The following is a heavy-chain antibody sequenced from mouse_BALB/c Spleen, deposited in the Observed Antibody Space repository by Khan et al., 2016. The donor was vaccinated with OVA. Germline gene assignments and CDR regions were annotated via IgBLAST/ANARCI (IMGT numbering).Heavy chain of an antibody. CDR1: GFSFTSNG. Sequence: QVQLKQSGPGLVAPSQSLSITCTVSGFSFTSNGVSWVRQPPGKGLEWLGVIWGDGSINYHSVLKSRLSISTDNSTSQVFLKLNSLQTDDTATYYCAKLRVFYFDYWGQGTTLTVSS. J-gene: IGHJ2*01. CDR2: IWGDGSI. V-gene: IGHV2-3*01. CDR3: AKLRVFYFDY.